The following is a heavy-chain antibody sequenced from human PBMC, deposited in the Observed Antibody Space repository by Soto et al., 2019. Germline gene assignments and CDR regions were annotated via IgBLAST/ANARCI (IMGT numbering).Heavy chain of an antibody. CDR3: ARVFFRLFAFDI. D-gene: IGHD3-22*01. J-gene: IGHJ3*02. Sequence: QVQLVQSGGEVKKPGASVKVSCKASGYTFTTYGISWVRQAPGQGLEWMGWISAYNGNTSYAQKLQGRVTMTTDTFTSTAYMELRSLRSDDTAVYYCARVFFRLFAFDIWGQGTMVTVSS. CDR2: ISAYNGNT. CDR1: GYTFTTYG. V-gene: IGHV1-18*01.